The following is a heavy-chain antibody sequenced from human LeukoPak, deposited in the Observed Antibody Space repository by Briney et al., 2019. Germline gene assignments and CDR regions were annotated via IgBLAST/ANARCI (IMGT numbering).Heavy chain of an antibody. CDR3: AKDIPGGGDDY. V-gene: IGHV3-66*01. CDR2: IYSGGST. J-gene: IGHJ4*02. Sequence: GSLRLSCAASEFSVGSNYMTWVRQAPGKGLEWVSLIYSGGSTYYADSVKGRFTISRDNSKNTLYLQMNSLRADDTAIYYCAKDIPGGGDDYWGQGTLVTVSS. CDR1: EFSVGSNY. D-gene: IGHD2-21*02.